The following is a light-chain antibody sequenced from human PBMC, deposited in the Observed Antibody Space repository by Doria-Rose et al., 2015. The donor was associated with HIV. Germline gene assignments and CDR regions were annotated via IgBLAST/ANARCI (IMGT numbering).Light chain of an antibody. CDR3: QQTYSSPPWT. CDR2: AAS. V-gene: IGKV1-39*01. J-gene: IGKJ1*01. CDR1: QTVSTY. Sequence: DIQVTQSPSSLSASIGDRVTITCRASQTVSTYLNWFQQEPGKAPKLLIYAASRLQSGVPSRFSGSGSGTDFTLTISGLQPGDFATYYCQQTYSSPPWTVGQGNKVEMK.